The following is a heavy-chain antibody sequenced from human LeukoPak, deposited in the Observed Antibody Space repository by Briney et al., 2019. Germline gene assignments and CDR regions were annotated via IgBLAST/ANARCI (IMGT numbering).Heavy chain of an antibody. V-gene: IGHV1-2*02. D-gene: IGHD1-26*01. Sequence: ASVKVSCKASGYTFIGYYMHWVRQAPGQGLEWMGWINPNSGGTNYAQKFQGRVTMTRDTSISTAYMELSRLRSDDTAVYYCARDRPLTGIVGATNYYYGMDVWGQGTTVTVSS. CDR1: GYTFIGYY. CDR2: INPNSGGT. J-gene: IGHJ6*02. CDR3: ARDRPLTGIVGATNYYYGMDV.